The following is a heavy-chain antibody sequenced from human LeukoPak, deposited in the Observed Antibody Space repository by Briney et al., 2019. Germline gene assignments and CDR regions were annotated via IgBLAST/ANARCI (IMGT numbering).Heavy chain of an antibody. V-gene: IGHV3-73*01. Sequence: GESLKLSCAASGFTFSGSAMHWVRQASGKGLEWVGRIRSKANSYATAYAASVKGRFTISRDDSKNTAYLQMNSLKTEDTAVYYCTAYGEYDAFDIWGQGTMVTVSS. D-gene: IGHD4-17*01. J-gene: IGHJ3*02. CDR1: GFTFSGSA. CDR3: TAYGEYDAFDI. CDR2: IRSKANSYAT.